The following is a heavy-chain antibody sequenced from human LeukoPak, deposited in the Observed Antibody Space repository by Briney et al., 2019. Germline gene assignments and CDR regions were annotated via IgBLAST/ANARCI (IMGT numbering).Heavy chain of an antibody. V-gene: IGHV1-2*02. CDR1: GYTFTGYY. CDR2: IDPNRGGT. D-gene: IGHD2-15*01. Sequence: ASVKVFCKASGYTFTGYYIHWFRQAPGHGLEWVGWIDPNRGGTNYAQKFQGRVTTTSDTSITTAYMELSSLISGDTAVYYCARYILASIFFDPWGQGTLVTVSS. J-gene: IGHJ5*02. CDR3: ARYILASIFFDP.